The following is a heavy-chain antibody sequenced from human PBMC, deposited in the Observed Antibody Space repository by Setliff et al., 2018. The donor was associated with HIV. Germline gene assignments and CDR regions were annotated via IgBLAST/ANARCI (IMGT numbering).Heavy chain of an antibody. V-gene: IGHV4-34*01. D-gene: IGHD2-8*01. Sequence: PSETLSLTCAVYHASFSDYYRGWVRQAPGKGLEWIGEVNQSGSTNYNSSLKSRVTLSMDLSKNQFSLKLTSLTAADTAVYYCARGAPYCNHGICHLFDYWGHGNLVTSPQ. CDR1: HASFSDYY. CDR2: VNQSGST. CDR3: ARGAPYCNHGICHLFDY. J-gene: IGHJ4*01.